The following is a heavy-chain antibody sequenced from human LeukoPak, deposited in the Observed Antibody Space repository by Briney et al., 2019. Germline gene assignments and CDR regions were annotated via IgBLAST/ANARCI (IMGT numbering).Heavy chain of an antibody. Sequence: GGSLRLSCAASGFTFSSSDIHWVRQAPGKGLEWVAAISYDGTNKYYADSVKGRFTISRDNSKNTVYLQMNSLRAEDTAVHYCAKGGTLGGMDVWGKGTTVTVSS. J-gene: IGHJ6*04. CDR1: GFTFSSSD. CDR3: AKGGTLGGMDV. V-gene: IGHV3-30*18. D-gene: IGHD3-16*01. CDR2: ISYDGTNK.